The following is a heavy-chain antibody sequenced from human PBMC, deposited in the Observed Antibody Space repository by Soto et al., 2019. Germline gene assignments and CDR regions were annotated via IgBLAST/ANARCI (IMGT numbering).Heavy chain of an antibody. Sequence: PGGSLRLSCTASGFTFGDYAMSWFRQAPGKGLEWVGFIRSKAYGGTTEYAASVKGRFTISRDDSKSIAYLQMNSLKTEDTAVYYCTRVGYYDILTGYIHYYYGMDVWGQGTTVTSP. J-gene: IGHJ6*02. CDR2: IRSKAYGGTT. CDR1: GFTFGDYA. V-gene: IGHV3-49*03. CDR3: TRVGYYDILTGYIHYYYGMDV. D-gene: IGHD3-9*01.